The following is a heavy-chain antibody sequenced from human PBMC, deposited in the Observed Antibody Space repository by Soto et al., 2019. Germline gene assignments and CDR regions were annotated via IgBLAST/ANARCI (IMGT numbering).Heavy chain of an antibody. Sequence: QVQLVQSGAEVKKPGASVKVSCKASGYTFTSYGISWVRQAPGQGLEWMGWISAYNGNTNYAQKLKGRVTMTTDTSTSKAYLELRSLRSDETALYYCARGDTPRYCSSTSCYVRYYYGMDVWGQGTTVTVSS. CDR3: ARGDTPRYCSSTSCYVRYYYGMDV. CDR2: ISAYNGNT. CDR1: GYTFTSYG. J-gene: IGHJ6*02. V-gene: IGHV1-18*01. D-gene: IGHD2-2*01.